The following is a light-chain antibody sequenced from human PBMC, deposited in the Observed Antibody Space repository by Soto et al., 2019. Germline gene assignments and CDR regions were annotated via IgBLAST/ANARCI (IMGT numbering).Light chain of an antibody. J-gene: IGKJ2*01. CDR3: EQRSNWPLYT. Sequence: EIVLTQSPATLSLSPGERATLSCRASQSVISYLAWYQQKPGQAPRLLIYDASNRATGIPARFSGSGSGTDFTLTISSLEPEDFGVYYCEQRSNWPLYTFGQVTKLEIK. CDR2: DAS. V-gene: IGKV3-11*01. CDR1: QSVISY.